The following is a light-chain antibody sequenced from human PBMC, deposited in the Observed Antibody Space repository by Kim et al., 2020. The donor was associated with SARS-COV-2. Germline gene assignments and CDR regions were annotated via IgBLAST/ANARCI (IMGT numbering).Light chain of an antibody. CDR2: DAS. V-gene: IGKV3-11*01. CDR1: QSVGTY. CDR3: QQRSTGNWLT. Sequence: SPGDRATLSCRASQSVGTYLAWYQQKPGLAPRLLIYDASKRATGTPARFSGSGSGTDFTLTISSLEVEDFGVYYCQQRSTGNWLTFGGGTKVDIK. J-gene: IGKJ4*01.